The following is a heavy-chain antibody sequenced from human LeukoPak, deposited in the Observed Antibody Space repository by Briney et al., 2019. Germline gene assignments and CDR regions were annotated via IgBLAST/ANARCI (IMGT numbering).Heavy chain of an antibody. CDR1: GLTFSNYG. CDR2: IRGSGGDT. J-gene: IGHJ3*02. Sequence: GGSLRLSCAASGLTFSNYGMSWVRQAPGKGLEWVSTIRGSGGDTYYADSVQGRFAGSRDNARNTLYLQMNSLRAEDTAVYYCARGETYAAFDIWGQGTMVTVSS. CDR3: ARGETYAAFDI. V-gene: IGHV3-23*01.